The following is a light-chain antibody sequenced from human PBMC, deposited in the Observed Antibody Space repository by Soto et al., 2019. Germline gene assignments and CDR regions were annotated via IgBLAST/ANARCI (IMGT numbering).Light chain of an antibody. J-gene: IGLJ3*02. CDR2: RNN. CDR1: SSNIGSNY. Sequence: QSVLTQPPSASGTPGQRVTISCSGSSSNIGSNYVYWYQQLPRTAPKLLIYRNNQRPSGVPDRFSGSKSGTSASLAITGLPSEDEGDYDCAAWDVSPRGQVFGGATKVTVL. V-gene: IGLV1-47*01. CDR3: AAWDVSPRGQV.